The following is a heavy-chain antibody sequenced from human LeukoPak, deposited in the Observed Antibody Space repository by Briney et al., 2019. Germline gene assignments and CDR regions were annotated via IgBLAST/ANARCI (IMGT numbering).Heavy chain of an antibody. Sequence: PSETLSLTCTVSGGSISSYYWSWIRQPPGKGLEWIGYIYYSGSTNYNPSLKSRVTISVDTSKNQFSLKLSSVTAADTAVYYCARGNLEPRKYYYYYMDVWGKGTTVTVSS. J-gene: IGHJ6*03. CDR2: IYYSGST. CDR3: ARGNLEPRKYYYYYMDV. V-gene: IGHV4-59*01. CDR1: GGSISSYY. D-gene: IGHD1-1*01.